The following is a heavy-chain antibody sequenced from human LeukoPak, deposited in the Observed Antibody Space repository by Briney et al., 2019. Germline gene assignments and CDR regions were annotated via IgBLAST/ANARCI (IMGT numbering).Heavy chain of an antibody. Sequence: PGGSLRLSCAASGFTFSSYAMSWVRQAPGKGLEWVSAISGSGGSTYYAESVKGRFTISRDNSKNTLYLQMNSLRAEDTAVYYCAKDVAVATMTDAFDIWGPGTMVTVSS. CDR2: ISGSGGST. CDR3: AKDVAVATMTDAFDI. D-gene: IGHD5-12*01. V-gene: IGHV3-23*01. J-gene: IGHJ3*02. CDR1: GFTFSSYA.